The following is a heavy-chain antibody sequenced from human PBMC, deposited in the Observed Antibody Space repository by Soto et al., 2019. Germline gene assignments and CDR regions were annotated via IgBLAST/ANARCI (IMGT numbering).Heavy chain of an antibody. CDR2: NIPIFGTA. D-gene: IGHD2-8*01. Sequence: QVQLVQSGAEVKKPGSSVKVSCKASGGTFSSYAISWVRQAPGQGLEWMGGNIPIFGTANYAQKFQGRVTITAYESTSTAYMELSSLRSEDTAVYEWERDTRHGVGYYDGMDVWGQGTTVSVSS. V-gene: IGHV1-69*12. CDR1: GGTFSSYA. CDR3: ERDTRHGVGYYDGMDV. J-gene: IGHJ6*02.